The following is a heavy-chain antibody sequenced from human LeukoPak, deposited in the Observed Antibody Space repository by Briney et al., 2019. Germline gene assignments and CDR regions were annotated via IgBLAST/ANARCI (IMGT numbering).Heavy chain of an antibody. CDR3: ARLGSSSSYFDY. D-gene: IGHD6-6*01. Sequence: SVKVSCKASGGTFSRYAICWVRQAPGQGLAWMGGIIPIFGTANYAQKLQGRVTITTDESTSTAYMELSSLRSEDTAVYYCARLGSSSSYFDYWGQGTLVTVSS. V-gene: IGHV1-69*05. J-gene: IGHJ4*02. CDR2: IIPIFGTA. CDR1: GGTFSRYA.